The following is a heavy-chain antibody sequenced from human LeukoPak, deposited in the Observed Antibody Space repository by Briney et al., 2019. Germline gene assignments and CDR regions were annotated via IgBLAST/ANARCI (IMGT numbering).Heavy chain of an antibody. CDR2: IYTSGST. Sequence: SETLSLTCTVSGGSISSYYWSWIRQPAGKGLEWIVRIYTSGSTNYNPSLKSRVTMSVDTSKNQFSLKLSSVTAADTAVYYCARDRNYDFWSAARGAFDIWGQGTMVTVSS. CDR1: GGSISSYY. J-gene: IGHJ3*02. D-gene: IGHD3-3*01. CDR3: ARDRNYDFWSAARGAFDI. V-gene: IGHV4-4*07.